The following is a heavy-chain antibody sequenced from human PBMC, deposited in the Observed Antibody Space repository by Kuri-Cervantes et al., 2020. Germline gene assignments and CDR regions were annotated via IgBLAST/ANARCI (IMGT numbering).Heavy chain of an antibody. CDR3: ARDLDRELFDYMDV. Sequence: GGSLRLSCAASEFTFSSYAMNWVRQAPGKGLQWVSTLSVSGATTNYADSVKGRFTISRDNAKNSLYLQMNSLRAEDTAVYYCARDLDRELFDYMDVWGKGTTVTVSS. D-gene: IGHD3-10*01. J-gene: IGHJ6*03. V-gene: IGHV3-21*01. CDR2: LSVSGATT. CDR1: EFTFSSYA.